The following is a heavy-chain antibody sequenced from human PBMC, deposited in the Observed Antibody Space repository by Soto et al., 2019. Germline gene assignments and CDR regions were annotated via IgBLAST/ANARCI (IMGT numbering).Heavy chain of an antibody. D-gene: IGHD6-13*01. V-gene: IGHV1-24*01. CDR3: ATRRGQQLARRYYYYYMDV. CDR1: GYTLTELS. CDR2: FDPEDGET. Sequence: ASVKVSCKVSGYTLTELSMHWVRQAPGKGLEWMGGFDPEDGETIYAQKFQGRVTMTEDKSTDTAYMELSSLRSEDTAVYYCATRRGQQLARRYYYYYMDVWGKGTTVTVSS. J-gene: IGHJ6*03.